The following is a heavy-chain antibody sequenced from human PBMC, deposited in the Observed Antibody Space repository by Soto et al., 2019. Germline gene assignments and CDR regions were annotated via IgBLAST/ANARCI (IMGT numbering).Heavy chain of an antibody. J-gene: IGHJ6*03. Sequence: EVQLLESGGGLVQPGGSLRLSCAASGFTFNNYAMNWVRQAPGKGLEWVSGIGGGGTRTYYADSVKGRFTISRDNSKNTLYLQMSSLRVEDTATYHCAKGGALWDSGKRYMSVWGKGTTVTVSS. CDR1: GFTFNNYA. CDR3: AKGGALWDSGKRYMSV. D-gene: IGHD3-10*01. CDR2: IGGGGTRT. V-gene: IGHV3-23*01.